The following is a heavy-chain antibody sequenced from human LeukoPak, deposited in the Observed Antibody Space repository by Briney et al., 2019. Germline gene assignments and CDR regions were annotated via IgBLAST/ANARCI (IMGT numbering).Heavy chain of an antibody. J-gene: IGHJ4*02. D-gene: IGHD4-17*01. Sequence: ASVKVSCKASGYTFTSYAMHWVRQAPGQRLEWMGWINAGNGNTKYSQKFQGRVTITRDTSASTAYMELSSLRPEDTAVYYCARDLLDYGDYGGYFDYWGQGTLVTVSS. CDR1: GYTFTSYA. CDR2: INAGNGNT. CDR3: ARDLLDYGDYGGYFDY. V-gene: IGHV1-3*01.